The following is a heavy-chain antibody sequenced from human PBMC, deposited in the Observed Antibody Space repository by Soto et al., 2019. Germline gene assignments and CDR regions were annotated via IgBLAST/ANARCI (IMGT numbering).Heavy chain of an antibody. J-gene: IGHJ6*03. Sequence: QVQLQQWGAGLLKPSETLSLTCAVYGGSFSGYYWSWIRQPQGRGLEWIGEINHSGSTNYKPSLKSRVTLSVDTSKNQFSLKLSSVTAADTAVYYCSIAAADYYYYMDGWGKGTTVTVSS. CDR3: SIAAADYYYYMDG. V-gene: IGHV4-34*01. CDR2: INHSGST. D-gene: IGHD6-13*01. CDR1: GGSFSGYY.